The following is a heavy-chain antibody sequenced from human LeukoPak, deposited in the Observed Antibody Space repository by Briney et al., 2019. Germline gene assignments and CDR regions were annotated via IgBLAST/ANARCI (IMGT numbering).Heavy chain of an antibody. CDR3: ARALSSGYSSSLFDY. CDR2: IYSGGNT. J-gene: IGHJ4*02. CDR1: GFTVSSNY. D-gene: IGHD6-13*01. V-gene: IGHV3-53*01. Sequence: GGALRLSCAASGFTVSSNYMSWVRQAPGKGLEWVSVIYSGGNTYYADSVKGRFTISRDNSKNTLYLQMNSLRAEDTAVYYCARALSSGYSSSLFDYWGQVTLVIVSS.